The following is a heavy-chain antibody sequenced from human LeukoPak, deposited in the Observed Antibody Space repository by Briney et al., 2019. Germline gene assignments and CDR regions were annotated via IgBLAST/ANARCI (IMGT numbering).Heavy chain of an antibody. Sequence: GESLKISCKGSEYSFSSYWIAWVRQMPGKGLEWMGIIHPGNSETTYNPSFQGQVTISADKSINTAYLQWSSVKASDTAMYYCARLLAAPYYINFWGQGTLVTVSS. J-gene: IGHJ4*02. V-gene: IGHV5-51*01. D-gene: IGHD6-25*01. CDR3: ARLLAAPYYINF. CDR2: IHPGNSET. CDR1: EYSFSSYW.